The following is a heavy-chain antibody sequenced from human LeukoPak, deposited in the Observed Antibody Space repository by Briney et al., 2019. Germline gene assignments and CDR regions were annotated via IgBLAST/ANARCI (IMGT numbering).Heavy chain of an antibody. D-gene: IGHD3-10*01. CDR2: ISDYNGNT. V-gene: IGHV1-18*01. Sequence: ASVKVSCKASGYTFTRHGIRWVRQAPGQGLEWMGWISDYNGNTRYAQKVRGRVTMTTDTSTNTTYMEQRDLQSENTAVYYCARSPKNYGSGSYYFGGVFDYWGQGTLVTVSS. CDR3: ARSPKNYGSGSYYFGGVFDY. CDR1: GYTFTRHG. J-gene: IGHJ4*02.